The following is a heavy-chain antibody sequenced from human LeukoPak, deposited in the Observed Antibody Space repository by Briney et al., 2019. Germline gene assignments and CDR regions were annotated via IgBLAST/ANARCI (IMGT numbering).Heavy chain of an antibody. D-gene: IGHD6-6*01. J-gene: IGHJ4*02. CDR1: GGSISSYY. Sequence: PSETLSLTCTVSGGSISSYYWSWIRQPPGKGLEWIGYIYYSGSTNYNPSLKSRVTISVDTSKNQFSLKLSSVTAADTAVYYCARYKYSSSSPFDYWGQGTLVTVSS. CDR2: IYYSGST. V-gene: IGHV4-59*01. CDR3: ARYKYSSSSPFDY.